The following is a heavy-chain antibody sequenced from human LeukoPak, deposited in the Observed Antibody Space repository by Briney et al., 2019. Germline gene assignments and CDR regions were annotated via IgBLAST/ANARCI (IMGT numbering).Heavy chain of an antibody. CDR2: ISAYNGNT. J-gene: IGHJ4*02. CDR1: GYTFTSYG. V-gene: IGHV1-18*01. Sequence: ASVKVSYKASGYTFTSYGISWVRQAPGQGLEWVVWISAYNGNTNYAQKLQGRVTMTTDTSTSTAYMELRSLRSDDTAVYYCARDRYDSSGYYSHHFDYWGQGTLVTVSS. CDR3: ARDRYDSSGYYSHHFDY. D-gene: IGHD3-22*01.